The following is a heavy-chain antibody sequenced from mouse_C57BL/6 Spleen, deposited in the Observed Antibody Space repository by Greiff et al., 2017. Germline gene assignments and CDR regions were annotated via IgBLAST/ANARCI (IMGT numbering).Heavy chain of an antibody. Sequence: DVQLQESGPGMVKPSQSLSLTCTVTGYSITSGYDWHWIRHFPGNKLEWMGYISYSGSTNYNPSLKSRISITHDTSKNHFFLKLNSVTTEDTATYYCARGRDYDLFAYWGQGTLVTVSA. CDR2: ISYSGST. D-gene: IGHD2-4*01. V-gene: IGHV3-1*01. J-gene: IGHJ3*01. CDR3: ARGRDYDLFAY. CDR1: GYSITSGYD.